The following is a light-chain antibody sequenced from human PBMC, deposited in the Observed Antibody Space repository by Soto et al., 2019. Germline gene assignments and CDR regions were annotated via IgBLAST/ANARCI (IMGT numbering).Light chain of an antibody. Sequence: IQMTQSPSSVSAAVGDRVTITCRANQGISHWLAWYQQKPGKAPKLLISDASTLQSGVPPRFSGSKFGATFTLTITSLQPEDFATDYDEQANSFRWTFGRGTKVLIE. J-gene: IGKJ1*01. CDR1: QGISHW. CDR2: DAS. CDR3: EQANSFRWT. V-gene: IGKV1-12*02.